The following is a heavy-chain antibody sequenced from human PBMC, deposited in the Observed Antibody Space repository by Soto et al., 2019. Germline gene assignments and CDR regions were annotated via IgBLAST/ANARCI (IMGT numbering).Heavy chain of an antibody. CDR3: AVQPYRWIMPNWCDP. V-gene: IGHV4-39*01. J-gene: IGHJ5*02. CDR1: GGSISSSSYY. CDR2: TYFSGST. D-gene: IGHD2-8*02. Sequence: QLQLQESGPGLVKPSETLSLTCTVSGGSISSSSYYWGWIRQPPGKGLEWIGSTYFSGSTYYNPSLKCPVTISVDTSENLFSLTLTSVTAADTDVYSCAVQPYRWIMPNWCDPVGEGTIVTFSS.